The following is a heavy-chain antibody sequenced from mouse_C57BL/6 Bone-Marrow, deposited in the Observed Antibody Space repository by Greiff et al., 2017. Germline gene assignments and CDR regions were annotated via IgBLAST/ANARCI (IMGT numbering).Heavy chain of an antibody. CDR3: ERDTVVADYYAMDY. CDR2: IDPSDSYT. CDR1: GYTFTSYW. J-gene: IGHJ4*01. V-gene: IGHV1-69*01. Sequence: QVQLQQPGAELVMPGASVKLSCKASGYTFTSYWMHWVKQRPGQGLEWIGEIDPSDSYTNYNQKFKGKSTLTVDKSSSTAYMQLSSLTSEDSAVYYCERDTVVADYYAMDYWGQGTSVTVSS. D-gene: IGHD1-1*01.